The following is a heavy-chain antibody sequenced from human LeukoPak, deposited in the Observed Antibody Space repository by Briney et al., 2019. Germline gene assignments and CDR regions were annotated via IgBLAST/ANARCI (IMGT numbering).Heavy chain of an antibody. CDR1: GFTFDDYG. Sequence: GGSLRLSCAASGFTFDDYGMSWVRQAPGKGMEWVSGINWNGGSTGYADSVKGRFTISRDNAKNSLYLQMNSLRAEDSAVYYCALGEMATPFDYWGQGTLVTVSS. CDR2: INWNGGST. D-gene: IGHD5-24*01. V-gene: IGHV3-20*04. J-gene: IGHJ4*02. CDR3: ALGEMATPFDY.